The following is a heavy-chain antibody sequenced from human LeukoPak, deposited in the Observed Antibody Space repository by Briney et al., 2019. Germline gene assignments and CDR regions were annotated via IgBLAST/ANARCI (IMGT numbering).Heavy chain of an antibody. Sequence: GSLRLSCAASGFTFSSYAMSWVRQAPGKGLEWVSAISGSGGSTYYADSVKGRFTISIDDSKNTLYLQMNSLRAEDTAVYYCAKDPYYYGSGSYHYWGQGTLVTVSS. CDR2: ISGSGGST. D-gene: IGHD3-10*01. V-gene: IGHV3-23*01. CDR1: GFTFSSYA. CDR3: AKDPYYYGSGSYHY. J-gene: IGHJ4*02.